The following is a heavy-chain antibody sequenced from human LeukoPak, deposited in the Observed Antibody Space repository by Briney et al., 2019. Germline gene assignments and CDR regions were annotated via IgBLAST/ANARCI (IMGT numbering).Heavy chain of an antibody. V-gene: IGHV4-34*01. J-gene: IGHJ4*02. CDR2: INHGGTT. D-gene: IGHD3-10*01. CDR1: TGSFTSYC. CDR3: ARNRADGSGAFYERNPLNFDS. Sequence: TSETLSLTCAVYTGSFTSYCLSWVRQPPGKGLEWMGEINHGGTTNNNPSLKSRLTLSVDTSKYQFSLKLRSVTAADTAMYYCARNRADGSGAFYERNPLNFDSWGQGTLVTVSS.